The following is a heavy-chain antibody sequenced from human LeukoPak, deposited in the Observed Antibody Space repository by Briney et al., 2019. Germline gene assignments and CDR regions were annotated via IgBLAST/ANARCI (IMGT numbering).Heavy chain of an antibody. CDR1: GGSISSSSYY. V-gene: IGHV4-39*02. CDR2: IYYSGST. CDR3: ARDIDTSSHFGLLEY. D-gene: IGHD2-2*01. Sequence: SETLSLTCTVSGGSISSSSYYWGWIRQPPGKGLEWIGSIYYSGSTYYNPSLKSRVTISVDTSKNQFSLKLSSVTAADTAVYYCARDIDTSSHFGLLEYRGQGTLVTVSS. J-gene: IGHJ4*02.